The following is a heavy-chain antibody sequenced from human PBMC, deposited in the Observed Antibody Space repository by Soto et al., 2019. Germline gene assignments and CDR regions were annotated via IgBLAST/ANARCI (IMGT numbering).Heavy chain of an antibody. CDR3: VKDQGGYSGYVFDY. J-gene: IGHJ4*02. CDR1: GFTFSSYA. D-gene: IGHD5-12*01. V-gene: IGHV3-64D*06. Sequence: GGSLRLSCSASGFTFSSYAMYWVRQAPGKGLEYVSAINSNGGVTYYADSVKGRFTISRDNSKNTLYLQMSSLRAEDTAVYYCVKDQGGYSGYVFDYWGQGTLVTSPQ. CDR2: INSNGGVT.